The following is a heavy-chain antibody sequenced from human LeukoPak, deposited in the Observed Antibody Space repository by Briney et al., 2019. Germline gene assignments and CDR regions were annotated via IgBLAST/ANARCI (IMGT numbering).Heavy chain of an antibody. Sequence: GGSLRLSCAASGFTFSSYSMNLVRQAPGKGLEWASYISSSSSTIYYADSVKGRFTISRDNAKNSLYLQMNSLRAEDTAVYYCARDHTVGAAFDYWGQGTLVTVSS. J-gene: IGHJ4*02. CDR3: ARDHTVGAAFDY. V-gene: IGHV3-48*01. D-gene: IGHD2-15*01. CDR1: GFTFSSYS. CDR2: ISSSSSTI.